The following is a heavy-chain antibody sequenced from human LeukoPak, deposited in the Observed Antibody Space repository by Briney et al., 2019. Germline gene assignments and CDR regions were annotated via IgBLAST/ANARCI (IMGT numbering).Heavy chain of an antibody. CDR3: AGDGGLERYFDY. V-gene: IGHV3-74*01. D-gene: IGHD1-1*01. J-gene: IGHJ4*02. CDR1: GFTFSNYW. CDR2: INSDGSST. Sequence: GGSLRLSCAASGFTFSNYWMHWVRQAPGKGLWWVSRINSDGSSTSYADSVKGRVTISRDNAKNTLYLQMNSLRAEDTAVYYCAGDGGLERYFDYWGQGTLVTVSS.